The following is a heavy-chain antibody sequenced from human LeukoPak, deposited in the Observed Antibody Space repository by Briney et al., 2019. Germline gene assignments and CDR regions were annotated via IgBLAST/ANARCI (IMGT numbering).Heavy chain of an antibody. J-gene: IGHJ4*02. V-gene: IGHV3-9*01. CDR2: ISWNSGSI. D-gene: IGHD2-2*01. Sequence: PGGSLRLSCAASGFTFDDYAMHWVREAPGKGLEWVSGISWNSGSIGYADSVKGRFTISRDNAKNTLYLQMNSLRAEDTAVYYCARATKDQGVDYWGQGTLVTVSS. CDR3: ARATKDQGVDY. CDR1: GFTFDDYA.